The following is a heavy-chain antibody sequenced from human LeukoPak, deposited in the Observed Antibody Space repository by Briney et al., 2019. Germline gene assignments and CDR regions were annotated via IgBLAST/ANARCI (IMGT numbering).Heavy chain of an antibody. V-gene: IGHV3-74*01. Sequence: GGSLRLSCAASGFTFSSHWMHWVRQAPGKGLVWVSRINTDGSSTTYADSVKGRFAVFRNNARNTLYLQMNTLRAEDTAIYYCASSYGSSAYYPFDYWGQGTLVTVFS. CDR1: GFTFSSHW. CDR3: ASSYGSSAYYPFDY. CDR2: INTDGSST. J-gene: IGHJ4*02. D-gene: IGHD3-22*01.